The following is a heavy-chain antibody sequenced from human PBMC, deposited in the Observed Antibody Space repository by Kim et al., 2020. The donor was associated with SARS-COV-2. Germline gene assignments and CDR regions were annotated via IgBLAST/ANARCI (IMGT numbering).Heavy chain of an antibody. J-gene: IGHJ5*02. CDR3: AKEWVSHYYGSGSYAPFDP. D-gene: IGHD3-10*01. CDR1: GFTFSSYA. Sequence: GGSLRLSCAASGFTFSSYAMSWVRQAPGKGLEWVSAISGSGGSTYYADSVKGRFTISRDNSKNTLYLQMNSLRAEDTAVYYCAKEWVSHYYGSGSYAPFDPWGQGTLVTVSS. CDR2: ISGSGGST. V-gene: IGHV3-23*01.